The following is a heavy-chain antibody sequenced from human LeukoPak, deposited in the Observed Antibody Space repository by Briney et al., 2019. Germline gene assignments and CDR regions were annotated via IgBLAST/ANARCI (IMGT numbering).Heavy chain of an antibody. V-gene: IGHV4-34*01. CDR2: INHSGST. CDR1: GGSFSGYY. J-gene: IGHJ4*02. D-gene: IGHD2-15*01. CDR3: ARAVFSYCSGGSCPYFDY. Sequence: SETLSLTCAVYGGSFSGYYWSWIRQPPGKGLEWIGEINHSGSTNYNPSLKSRVTISVDTSKNQFSLKLSSVTAADTAVYYCARAVFSYCSGGSCPYFDYWGQGTLVTVSS.